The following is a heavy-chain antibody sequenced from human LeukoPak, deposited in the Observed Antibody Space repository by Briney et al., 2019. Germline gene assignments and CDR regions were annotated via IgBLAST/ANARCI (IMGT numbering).Heavy chain of an antibody. J-gene: IGHJ6*03. CDR2: ISVYNDNT. CDR3: ARTTEGYCSSASCFGFSYSYYMDV. Sequence: ASVKVSCKASGYTFISYGISWVRQAPGQGLEWMGWISVYNDNTNYAQKVQGRVTMTTDTSTSTAYMELSSLRSEDTAVYYCARTTEGYCSSASCFGFSYSYYMDVWGKGTTVTISS. V-gene: IGHV1-18*01. D-gene: IGHD2-2*01. CDR1: GYTFISYG.